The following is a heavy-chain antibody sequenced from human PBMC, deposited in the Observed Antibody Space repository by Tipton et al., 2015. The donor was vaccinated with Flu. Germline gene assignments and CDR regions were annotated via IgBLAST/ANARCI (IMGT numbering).Heavy chain of an antibody. Sequence: QLVQSGGGLIQPGGSLRLSCAASGFSVSSSYMSWVRQPPGKGLEWVSLISGGGSTYYADSAKGRFTISRDSSKNTLYLLMNTLQAEDMAVYYCARAPGMDVWGQGTLVTVSS. CDR3: ARAPGMDV. D-gene: IGHD6-13*01. CDR2: ISGGGST. CDR1: GFSVSSSY. J-gene: IGHJ4*02. V-gene: IGHV3-53*01.